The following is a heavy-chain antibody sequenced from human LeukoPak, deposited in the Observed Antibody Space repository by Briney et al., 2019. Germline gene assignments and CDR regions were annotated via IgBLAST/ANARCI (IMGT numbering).Heavy chain of an antibody. CDR3: ARINRDDHGDYASDY. J-gene: IGHJ4*02. CDR2: ISGNGRNT. CDR1: GFTFSSYA. V-gene: IGHV3-64*01. D-gene: IGHD4-17*01. Sequence: GGSLRLSCAVSGFTFSSYAMHWVRQAPGKGLEYVSAISGNGRNTFYANSVKGRFTISRDNSKNTLYLQMGSLRPEDMAVYYCARINRDDHGDYASDYWGQGTLDTVSS.